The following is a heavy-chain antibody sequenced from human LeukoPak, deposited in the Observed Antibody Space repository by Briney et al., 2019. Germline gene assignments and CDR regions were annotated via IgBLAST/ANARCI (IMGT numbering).Heavy chain of an antibody. J-gene: IGHJ4*02. CDR1: GFTFSSYG. CDR2: ISYDGSNK. D-gene: IGHD2-15*01. V-gene: IGHV3-30*18. Sequence: GGSLRFSCAASGFTFSSYGMHWVRQAPGKGLEWVAVISYDGSNKYYADSVKGRFTISRDNSKNTLYLQMNSLRAEDTAVYYCAKDVGYCSGGSCRDYWGQGTLVTVSS. CDR3: AKDVGYCSGGSCRDY.